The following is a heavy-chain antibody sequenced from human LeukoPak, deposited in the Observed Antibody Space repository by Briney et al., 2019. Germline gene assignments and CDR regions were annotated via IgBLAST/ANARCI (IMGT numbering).Heavy chain of an antibody. CDR3: ARGPALNWFDP. CDR1: GFTFTSYW. V-gene: IGHV3-7*04. CDR2: IKQDGTEK. J-gene: IGHJ5*02. Sequence: GGSLRLSCAASGFTFTSYWMMWVRQAPGKGLEWVANIKQDGTEKYYVDSVKGRFTISRDNAKNSLYLQMNSLRAEDTAVYYCARGPALNWFDPWGQGTLVTVSS.